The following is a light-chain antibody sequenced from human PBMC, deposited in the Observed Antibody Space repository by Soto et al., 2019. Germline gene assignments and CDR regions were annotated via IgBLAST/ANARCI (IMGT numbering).Light chain of an antibody. Sequence: DTQMTQSPSSLSASIGDRVAITCRASQDISNSLAWFQQRPGKAPKVLIYAASFLQSGTPSRFSASGSGTYFTLTISSLQPEDVATYYCQKYDRAPRTFGQGTEVLIK. CDR3: QKYDRAPRT. J-gene: IGKJ1*01. CDR1: QDISNS. CDR2: AAS. V-gene: IGKV1-27*01.